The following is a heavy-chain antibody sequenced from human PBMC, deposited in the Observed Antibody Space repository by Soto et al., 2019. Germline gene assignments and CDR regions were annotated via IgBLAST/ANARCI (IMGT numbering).Heavy chain of an antibody. CDR2: IIPIFGTA. D-gene: IGHD5-18*01. J-gene: IGHJ4*02. V-gene: IGHV1-69*01. Sequence: QVQLVQSGAEVKKPGSSVKVSCKASGGTFSSYAISWVRQAPGQGLEWMGGIIPIFGTANYAQKFQGRVTITADESTSTAYMELSSLRSEDTAVYYCARASRRGPHPWLIQLLDYWGQGTLVTVSS. CDR1: GGTFSSYA. CDR3: ARASRRGPHPWLIQLLDY.